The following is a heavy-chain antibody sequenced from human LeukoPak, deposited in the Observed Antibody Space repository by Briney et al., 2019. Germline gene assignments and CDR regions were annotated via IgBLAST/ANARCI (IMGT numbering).Heavy chain of an antibody. Sequence: SETLSLTCSVSGDSVSNYYWSWIRQPPGKGLEWIGYAYHGGTTHYNPSLRSRLTISIDTSNNQFSLRLTSVTAADTAVYYCARERGYSGPDYYYGLDVWGQGTRVTVSS. D-gene: IGHD5-12*01. J-gene: IGHJ6*02. V-gene: IGHV4-59*02. CDR3: ARERGYSGPDYYYGLDV. CDR1: GDSVSNYY. CDR2: AYHGGTT.